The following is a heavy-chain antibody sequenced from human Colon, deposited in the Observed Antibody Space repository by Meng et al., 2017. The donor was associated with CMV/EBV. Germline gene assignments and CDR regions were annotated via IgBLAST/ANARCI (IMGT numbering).Heavy chain of an antibody. Sequence: GESLKISCTASGFTFNSYALSWVRQPPGKGLQWVAAVTGSGAITYFADSVKGRFSISRDNSKNTVHLQMNSLRAGDTAVYYCTKGLKYSDFWGVDYWGQGTLVTVSS. CDR3: TKGLKYSDFWGVDY. J-gene: IGHJ4*02. D-gene: IGHD3-3*01. CDR2: VTGSGAIT. CDR1: GFTFNSYA. V-gene: IGHV3-23*01.